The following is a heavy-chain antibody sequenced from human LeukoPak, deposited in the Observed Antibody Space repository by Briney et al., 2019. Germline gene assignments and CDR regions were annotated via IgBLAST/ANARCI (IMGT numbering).Heavy chain of an antibody. Sequence: GGSLRLSCAASGLTFCSYSMNWVRQAPGKGLEWVSSISSSSSYIYYADSVKGRFTISRDNAKNSLYLQMNSLRAEDTAVYYCARDLTSIAAAGLPYYFDYWGQGTLVTVSS. CDR1: GLTFCSYS. V-gene: IGHV3-21*01. CDR2: ISSSSSYI. D-gene: IGHD6-13*01. CDR3: ARDLTSIAAAGLPYYFDY. J-gene: IGHJ4*02.